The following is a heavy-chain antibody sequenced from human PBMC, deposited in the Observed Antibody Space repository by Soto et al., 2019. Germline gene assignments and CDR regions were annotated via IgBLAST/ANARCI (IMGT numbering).Heavy chain of an antibody. J-gene: IGHJ5*02. Sequence: KTSETLSLTCTVSGGSTSSSSYYWGWIRQPPGKGLEWIGSIYYSGSTYYNPSLKSRVTISVDTSKNQFSLKLSSVTAADTAVYYCARQGRGDFWSGYNWFDPWGQGTLVTVSS. CDR3: ARQGRGDFWSGYNWFDP. D-gene: IGHD3-3*01. V-gene: IGHV4-39*01. CDR1: GGSTSSSSYY. CDR2: IYYSGST.